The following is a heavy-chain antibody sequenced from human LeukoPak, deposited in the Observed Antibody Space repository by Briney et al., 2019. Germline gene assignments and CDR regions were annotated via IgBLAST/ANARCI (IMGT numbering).Heavy chain of an antibody. J-gene: IGHJ4*02. CDR2: ISSSSSYI. D-gene: IGHD3-10*01. CDR3: ARGAFDYYGSGTYKSAFDN. Sequence: PGGALRLSCVASGFTFSSYSMNWVRQAPGEGLEWVSSISSSSSYIYYADSVKGRFTISRDSAKNSLYLQMNSLRAQDTAVYYCARGAFDYYGSGTYKSAFDNWGQGTLVTVSS. V-gene: IGHV3-21*06. CDR1: GFTFSSYS.